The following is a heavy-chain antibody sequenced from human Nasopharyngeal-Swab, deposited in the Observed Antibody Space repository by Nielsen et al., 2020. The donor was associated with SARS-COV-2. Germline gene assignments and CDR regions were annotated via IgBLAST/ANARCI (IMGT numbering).Heavy chain of an antibody. V-gene: IGHV3-23*01. D-gene: IGHD3-10*01. CDR3: VKDRGDYYYYYYMDV. Sequence: GGSLRLSCAASGFTFSSYAMSWVRQAPGKGLEWVSAISGSGGSTYYADSVKGRFTISRDNSKNTLYLQMSSLRAEDTAVYYCVKDRGDYYYYYYMDVWGKGTTVTVSS. CDR1: GFTFSSYA. J-gene: IGHJ6*03. CDR2: ISGSGGST.